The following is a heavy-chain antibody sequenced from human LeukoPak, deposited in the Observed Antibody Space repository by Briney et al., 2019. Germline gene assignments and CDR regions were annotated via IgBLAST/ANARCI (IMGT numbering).Heavy chain of an antibody. J-gene: IGHJ4*02. CDR3: AGPSSTVY. V-gene: IGHV3-21*01. D-gene: IGHD2-2*01. CDR2: ISSTSSYI. CDR1: GFTFSSYS. Sequence: GGSLRLSCAASGFTFSSYSMNWVRQAPGKGLEWVSSISSTSSYIYYADSVKGRFTIPRDNAKNSLYLQMNSLRAEDTAVYYCAGPSSTVYWGRGTLVTVSS.